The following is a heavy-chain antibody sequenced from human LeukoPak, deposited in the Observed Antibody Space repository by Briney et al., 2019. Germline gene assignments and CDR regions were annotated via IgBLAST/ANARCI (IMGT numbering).Heavy chain of an antibody. CDR3: ARSLRLLRFLEWLLSPFDY. CDR2: ISSSSSYI. Sequence: GGSLRLSCAASGFTFSSYSMNWVRQAPGKRREWVSSISSSSSYIYYADSVKGRFTISIDNAKNSLYLQMNSLRAEDTAVYYCARSLRLLRFLEWLLSPFDYWGQGTLVTVSS. D-gene: IGHD3-3*01. V-gene: IGHV3-21*01. CDR1: GFTFSSYS. J-gene: IGHJ4*02.